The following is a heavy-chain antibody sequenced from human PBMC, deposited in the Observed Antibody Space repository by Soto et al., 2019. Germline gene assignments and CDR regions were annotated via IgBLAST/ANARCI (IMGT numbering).Heavy chain of an antibody. V-gene: IGHV4-4*08. CDR2: IFDSGST. CDR3: ASPKIAFYNWFDP. D-gene: IGHD3-3*02. CDR1: SFYDNYSY. J-gene: IGHJ5*02. Sequence: SETLSLTCTVSSFYDNYSYWSWIRQSPGKGLEWIGYIFDSGSTNYNPSLKSRVTISVDTSKNQFSLKLSSVTAADTAVYYCASPKIAFYNWFDPWGQGTLVTVSS.